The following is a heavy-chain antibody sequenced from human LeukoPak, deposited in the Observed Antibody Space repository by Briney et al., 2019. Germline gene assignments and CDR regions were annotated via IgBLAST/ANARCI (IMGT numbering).Heavy chain of an antibody. D-gene: IGHD5-18*01. Sequence: GGSLRLSCAASGFTVSSYWMHWVRHGPGKGLVWVSHIKYDGSNTNYADSVKGRFTISRDNAKNTLYLQMNSLRAEDTAVYSCARTRYSNAYDYWGQGTLVTVSS. CDR1: GFTVSSYW. J-gene: IGHJ4*02. CDR3: ARTRYSNAYDY. V-gene: IGHV3-74*01. CDR2: IKYDGSNT.